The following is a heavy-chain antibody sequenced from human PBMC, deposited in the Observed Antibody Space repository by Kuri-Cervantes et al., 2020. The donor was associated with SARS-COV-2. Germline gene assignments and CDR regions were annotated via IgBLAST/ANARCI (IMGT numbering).Heavy chain of an antibody. CDR2: IYYSGST. CDR1: GGSISSSSYY. CDR3: ARQEIHSIVVVPAAIDY. V-gene: IGHV4-39*01. Sequence: SETLSLTCTVSGGSISSSSYYWGWIRQPPGKGLEWIGSIYYSGSTYYNPSPKSRVTISVDTSKNQFSLKLSSVTAADTAVYYCARQEIHSIVVVPAAIDYWGQGTLVTVSS. D-gene: IGHD2-2*01. J-gene: IGHJ4*02.